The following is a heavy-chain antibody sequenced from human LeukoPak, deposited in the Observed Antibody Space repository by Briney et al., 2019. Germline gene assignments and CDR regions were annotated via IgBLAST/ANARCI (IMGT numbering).Heavy chain of an antibody. CDR2: IYYSGST. V-gene: IGHV4-59*01. CDR3: AREGYNWNDAGISPWFDP. Sequence: PSETLSLTCTVSGGSISSYYWSWIRQPPGKGLEWIGYIYYSGSTNYNPSLKSRVTISVDTSKNQFSLKLSSVTAADMAVYYCAREGYNWNDAGISPWFDPWGQGTLVTVSS. J-gene: IGHJ5*02. D-gene: IGHD1-20*01. CDR1: GGSISSYY.